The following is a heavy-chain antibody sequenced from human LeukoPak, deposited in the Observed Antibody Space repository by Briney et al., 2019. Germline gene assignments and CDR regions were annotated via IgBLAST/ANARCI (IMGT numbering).Heavy chain of an antibody. Sequence: PSETLSLTCTVSGYSISSGYYWGWIRQPPGKGLEWIGSIYHSGSTYYNPSLKSRVTISVDTSKNQFSLKLSSVTAADTAVYYCARVRFLEWLLYRSYFDYWGQGTLATVSS. CDR1: GYSISSGYY. CDR2: IYHSGST. J-gene: IGHJ4*02. V-gene: IGHV4-38-2*02. D-gene: IGHD3-3*01. CDR3: ARVRFLEWLLYRSYFDY.